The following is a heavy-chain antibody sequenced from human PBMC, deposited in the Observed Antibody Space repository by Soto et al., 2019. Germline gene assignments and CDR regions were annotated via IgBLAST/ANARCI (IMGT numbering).Heavy chain of an antibody. CDR3: TSSVNKNRDFDC. V-gene: IGHV3-73*02. Sequence: EVQLVESGGGLVKSGGSLKLSCAASGFTFSGSAMHWVRQASGKGLEWVGRIRSKANNYATAYAASVKGRFLISRDDPKNTAYLQMNSLKTEDTAVYYCTSSVNKNRDFDCWGQGTLVTVSS. D-gene: IGHD4-4*01. CDR2: IRSKANNYAT. CDR1: GFTFSGSA. J-gene: IGHJ4*02.